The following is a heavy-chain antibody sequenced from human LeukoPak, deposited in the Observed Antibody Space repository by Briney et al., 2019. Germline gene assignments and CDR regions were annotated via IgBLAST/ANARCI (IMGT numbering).Heavy chain of an antibody. D-gene: IGHD3-16*01. CDR3: ATRFYEQS. CDR2: IYSDGTT. CDR1: GFSVSDNY. Sequence: GGSLRLSCAASGFSVSDNYMNWVRQFPGKGLEWVSVIYSDGTTIYADSVKGRFTISRDNSKNTLYLQMNSLRPEDTAVYYCATRFYEQSWGQGTLVTVSS. J-gene: IGHJ4*02. V-gene: IGHV3-66*02.